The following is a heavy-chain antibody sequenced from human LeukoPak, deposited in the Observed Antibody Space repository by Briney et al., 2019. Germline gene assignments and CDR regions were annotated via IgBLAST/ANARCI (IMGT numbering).Heavy chain of an antibody. Sequence: PSETLSLTCTVSGYSISSGYYWGWIRQPPGKGLEWIGSIYHSGSTYYNPSLKSRVTISVDTSKNQFSLKLSSVTAADTAVYYCARSLYYYDSYYFDYWGQGTLVTVSS. CDR1: GYSISSGYY. J-gene: IGHJ4*02. V-gene: IGHV4-38-2*02. D-gene: IGHD3-22*01. CDR3: ARSLYYYDSYYFDY. CDR2: IYHSGST.